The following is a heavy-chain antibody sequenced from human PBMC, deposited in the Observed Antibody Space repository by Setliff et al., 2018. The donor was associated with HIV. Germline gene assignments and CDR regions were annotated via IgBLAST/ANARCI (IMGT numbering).Heavy chain of an antibody. J-gene: IGHJ6*01. Sequence: SETLSLTCTVSGGSISSGDYYWSWIRQPPGKGLEWIGNIYDSESTYYNPSLKSRVTISVDTSKNHFSLKLNSVTAADTAVYYCARGPSGRAPAPARAPHYYGLDLWGPGTTVTVSS. CDR2: IYDSEST. D-gene: IGHD2-2*01. CDR1: GGSISSGDYY. CDR3: ARGPSGRAPAPARAPHYYGLDL. V-gene: IGHV4-30-4*08.